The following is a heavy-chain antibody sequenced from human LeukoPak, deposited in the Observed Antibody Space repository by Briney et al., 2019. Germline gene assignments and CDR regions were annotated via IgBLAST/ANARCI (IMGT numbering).Heavy chain of an antibody. CDR2: MNPNSGNT. CDR3: ASGARRAAAGTDY. V-gene: IGHV1-8*01. Sequence: GASVKVSCKASGYTFTSYDINWVRQATGQGLEWMGWMNPNSGNTGYAQKFQGGVTMTRNTSISTAYMELSSLRSEDTAVYYCASGARRAAAGTDYWGQGTLVTVSS. J-gene: IGHJ4*02. D-gene: IGHD6-13*01. CDR1: GYTFTSYD.